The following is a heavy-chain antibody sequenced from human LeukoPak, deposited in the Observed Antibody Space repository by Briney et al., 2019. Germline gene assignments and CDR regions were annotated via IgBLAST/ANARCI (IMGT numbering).Heavy chain of an antibody. D-gene: IGHD5-18*01. J-gene: IGHJ6*02. CDR3: AKDSRYSYVGRGYYYYGMDV. Sequence: ASVKVSCKASGYTFTSSYIHWVRQAPGQGLEWMGIINPSSGSTTYAQRVQGRVAMTRDTSTSTVYMELSSLRSEDTAVYYCAKDSRYSYVGRGYYYYGMDVWGQGTTVTVSS. CDR2: INPSSGST. CDR1: GYTFTSSY. V-gene: IGHV1-46*01.